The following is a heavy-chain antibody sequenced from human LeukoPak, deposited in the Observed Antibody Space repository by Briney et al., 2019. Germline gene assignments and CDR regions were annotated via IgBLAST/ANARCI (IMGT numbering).Heavy chain of an antibody. CDR2: INHSGNT. CDR1: GGSFSGYY. V-gene: IGHV4-34*01. D-gene: IGHD5-24*01. Sequence: PSETLSLTCAVYGGSFSGYYWSWIRQPPGKGLEWIGEINHSGNTNYNPSLKSRVTISVDTSQNQFSLKLNSVTAADTAVYNCARHKARWLQFPFGHYYYMDVWGKGTTVTISS. J-gene: IGHJ6*03. CDR3: ARHKARWLQFPFGHYYYMDV.